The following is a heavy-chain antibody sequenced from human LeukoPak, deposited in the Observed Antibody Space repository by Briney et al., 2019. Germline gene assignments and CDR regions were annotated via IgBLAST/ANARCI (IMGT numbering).Heavy chain of an antibody. CDR1: GFTVRNNY. V-gene: IGHV3-66*01. CDR3: TRVFAYSYGDFDN. J-gene: IGHJ4*02. CDR2: IYSGGGT. Sequence: GGSLRLSCEASGFTVRNNYMTWVRQAPGKGLEWVSVIYSGGGTYYADSVKERFTISRDNSKNTLFLQMNSLRVKDSAVYYCTRVFAYSYGDFDNWGQGTLVAVSS. D-gene: IGHD5-18*01.